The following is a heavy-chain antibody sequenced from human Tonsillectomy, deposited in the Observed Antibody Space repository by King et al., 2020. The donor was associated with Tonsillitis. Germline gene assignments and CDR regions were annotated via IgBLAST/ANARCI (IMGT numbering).Heavy chain of an antibody. J-gene: IGHJ4*02. D-gene: IGHD3-22*01. CDR2: IHYSGST. Sequence: QVQLQESGPGLVKPSETLSLTCTVSDGSISSSSFYWAWIRQPPGKGLEWIGTIHYSGSTYYNPSLKSRVTISVDTSKNQFSLKLSSVTAADTAVYYCARRLYYFDSSSYSAYFDYWGQGTLVTVSS. V-gene: IGHV4-39*01. CDR1: DGSISSSSFY. CDR3: ARRLYYFDSSSYSAYFDY.